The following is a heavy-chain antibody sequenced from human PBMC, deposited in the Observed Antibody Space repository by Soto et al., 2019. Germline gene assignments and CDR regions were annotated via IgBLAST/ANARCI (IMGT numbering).Heavy chain of an antibody. V-gene: IGHV1-2*04. CDR3: ARGGSRNCTNGVCYNGCYYYYGMDV. J-gene: IGHJ6*02. CDR2: INPNSGVT. Sequence: QVQLVQSGAEVKKPGASVKVSCKASGYTFTGYYMHWVRQAPGQGLEWMGWINPNSGVTNYAQKFQGWVTMTRDTSISRAYMELSRLRSDDTAVYYCARGGSRNCTNGVCYNGCYYYYGMDVWGQGTTVTVSS. CDR1: GYTFTGYY. D-gene: IGHD2-8*01.